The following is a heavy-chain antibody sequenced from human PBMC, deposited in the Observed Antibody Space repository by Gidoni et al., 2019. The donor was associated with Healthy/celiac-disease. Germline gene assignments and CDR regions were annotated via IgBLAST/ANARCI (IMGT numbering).Heavy chain of an antibody. Sequence: QLQLQESGPGLVKPSETLSLTCTVSCGSIRSSSYYWGWIRQPPGKGLEWIGSIYYSGSTYYNPSLKSRVTISVDTSKNQFSLKLSSVTAADTAVYYCARRKEVWLYYYYGMDVWGQGTTVTVSS. D-gene: IGHD1-20*01. CDR1: CGSIRSSSYY. V-gene: IGHV4-39*01. CDR3: ARRKEVWLYYYYGMDV. CDR2: IYYSGST. J-gene: IGHJ6*02.